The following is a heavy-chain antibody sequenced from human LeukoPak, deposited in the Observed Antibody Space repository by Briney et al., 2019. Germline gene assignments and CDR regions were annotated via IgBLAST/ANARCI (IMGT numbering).Heavy chain of an antibody. Sequence: PGGSLRLSCVASGFTFSSYEMNWVRPAPGKGLEWVSYISTFSTTIYYADSVKGLFTISRHNAENSLYLQMNSLRAEDTAVYYCARNTREIDYWGQGTLVTVFS. CDR2: ISTFSTTI. J-gene: IGHJ4*02. V-gene: IGHV3-48*03. CDR3: ARNTREIDY. CDR1: GFTFSSYE. D-gene: IGHD2-2*02.